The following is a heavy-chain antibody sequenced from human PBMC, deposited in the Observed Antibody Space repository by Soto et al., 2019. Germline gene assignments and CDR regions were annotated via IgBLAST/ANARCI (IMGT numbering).Heavy chain of an antibody. CDR3: AASHDDHSKPHEDYYGIDV. CDR1: GGSISSHY. CDR2: MFTSGYN. J-gene: IGHJ6*02. D-gene: IGHD4-4*01. Sequence: SETLSLTCTVSGGSISSHYWSWIRQPAGKGLEWIGRMFTSGYNNYNPSLKNRVTISIDTSKNQFSLKVTSVTAADTAVYYCAASHDDHSKPHEDYYGIDVWGQGTMVTVSS. V-gene: IGHV4-4*07.